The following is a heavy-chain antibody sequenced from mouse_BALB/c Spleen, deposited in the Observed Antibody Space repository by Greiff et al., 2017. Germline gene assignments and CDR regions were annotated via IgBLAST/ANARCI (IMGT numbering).Heavy chain of an antibody. Sequence: VQLVESGPGLVAPSQSLSITCTVSGFSLTSYDISWIRQPPGKGLEWLGVIWTGGGTNYNSAFMSRLSISKDNSKSQVFLKMNSLQTDDTAIYYCVRGDYGSSYGFAYWGQGTLVTVSA. V-gene: IGHV2-9-2*01. CDR1: GFSLTSYD. J-gene: IGHJ3*01. CDR2: IWTGGGT. D-gene: IGHD1-1*01. CDR3: VRGDYGSSYGFAY.